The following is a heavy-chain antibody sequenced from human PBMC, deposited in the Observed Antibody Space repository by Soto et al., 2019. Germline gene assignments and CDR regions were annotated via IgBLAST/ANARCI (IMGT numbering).Heavy chain of an antibody. Sequence: QVHLVESGGGLVKPGGSLRLSCAVSGFTFSDYYMSWIRQAPGKGLEWVAYISSGGTTIYYGDSVKGRFAISRDNAKNSLYLQMNSLRAEVTAVYYCARDYDILTGYSPFDYWGQGTLVTVSS. D-gene: IGHD3-9*01. CDR2: ISSGGTTI. CDR1: GFTFSDYY. J-gene: IGHJ4*02. CDR3: ARDYDILTGYSPFDY. V-gene: IGHV3-11*01.